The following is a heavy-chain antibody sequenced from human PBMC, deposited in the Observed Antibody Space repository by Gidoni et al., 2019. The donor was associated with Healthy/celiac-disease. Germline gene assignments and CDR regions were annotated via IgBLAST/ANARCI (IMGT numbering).Heavy chain of an antibody. V-gene: IGHV3-11*06. J-gene: IGHJ4*02. CDR1: GVTFSDYY. CDR2: ISSSSSYT. D-gene: IGHD6-6*01. Sequence: QVQLVESGGGLVKPGGSLRLSCAASGVTFSDYYMSWIRQAPGKGLEWVSYISSSSSYTNYADSVKGRFTISRDNAKNSLYLQMNSLRAEDTAVYYCARSLSIAARPSDYWGQGTLVTVSS. CDR3: ARSLSIAARPSDY.